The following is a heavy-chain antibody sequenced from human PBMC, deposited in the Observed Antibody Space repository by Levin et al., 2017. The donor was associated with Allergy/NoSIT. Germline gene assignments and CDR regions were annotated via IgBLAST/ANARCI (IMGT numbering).Heavy chain of an antibody. CDR2: IYYSGST. CDR1: GGSISSGGYY. D-gene: IGHD3-9*01. CDR3: AREGAYDILTGPLDY. J-gene: IGHJ4*02. V-gene: IGHV4-31*03. Sequence: SQTLSLTCTVSGGSISSGGYYWSWIRQHPGKGLEWIGYIYYSGSTYYNPSLKSRVTISVDTSKNQFSLKLSSVTAADTAVYYCAREGAYDILTGPLDYWGQGTLVTVSS.